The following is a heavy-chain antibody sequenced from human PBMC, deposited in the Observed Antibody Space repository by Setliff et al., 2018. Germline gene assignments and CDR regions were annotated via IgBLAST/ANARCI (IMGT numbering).Heavy chain of an antibody. V-gene: IGHV1-69*13. D-gene: IGHD2-15*01. J-gene: IGHJ6*02. CDR2: VIPMSTTP. CDR3: ARDENCSGGTCHIYYHHGMDV. CDR1: GDTFRSYA. Sequence: GASVKVSCKVSGDTFRSYALTWVRQAPGQGLEWMGGVIPMSTTPRYAQKFQGRITITADESTGTVYMELTSLRSEDTAVYYCARDENCSGGTCHIYYHHGMDVWGQGTTVTVSS.